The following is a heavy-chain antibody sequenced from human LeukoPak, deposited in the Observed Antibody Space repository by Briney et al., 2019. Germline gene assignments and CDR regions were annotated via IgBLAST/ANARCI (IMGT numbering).Heavy chain of an antibody. J-gene: IGHJ4*02. V-gene: IGHV1-2*06. CDR2: INSNYGVT. CDR3: ARDLPSTSNWELDY. Sequence: ASVKVSCKASGYTFTDYYIHWVRQAPGQGLEWMGRINSNYGVTDDAQNFQVRVTMTRDTSISTAYMELSRLTSDDTAVYYCARDLPSTSNWELDYWGQGTLVIVSS. CDR1: GYTFTDYY. D-gene: IGHD1-26*01.